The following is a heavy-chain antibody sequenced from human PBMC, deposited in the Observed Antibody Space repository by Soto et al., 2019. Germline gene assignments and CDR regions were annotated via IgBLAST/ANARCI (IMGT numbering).Heavy chain of an antibody. V-gene: IGHV3-48*02. Sequence: GGSLRLSCAASGFTFSSYSMNWVRQAPGKGLEWVSYISSSSSTIYYADSVKGRFTISRDNAKNSLYLQMNSLRDEDTAVYYCARDTVVAARPDWFDPWGQGTLVTVSS. CDR1: GFTFSSYS. CDR2: ISSSSSTI. J-gene: IGHJ5*02. D-gene: IGHD6-6*01. CDR3: ARDTVVAARPDWFDP.